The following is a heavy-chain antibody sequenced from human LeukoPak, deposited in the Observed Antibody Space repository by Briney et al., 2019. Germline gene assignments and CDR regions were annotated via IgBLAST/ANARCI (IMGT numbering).Heavy chain of an antibody. CDR1: GYTFTSYG. CDR3: ARGRTNYYDSSGYYLGGVSGFDY. J-gene: IGHJ4*02. V-gene: IGHV1-18*01. Sequence: GASVKVSCKASGYTFTSYGISWVRQAPGQGLEWMGWISAYNGNTNYAQKLQGRVTMTTDTSTSTAYMELRSLRSDDTAVYYCARGRTNYYDSSGYYLGGVSGFDYWGQGTLVTVSS. D-gene: IGHD3-22*01. CDR2: ISAYNGNT.